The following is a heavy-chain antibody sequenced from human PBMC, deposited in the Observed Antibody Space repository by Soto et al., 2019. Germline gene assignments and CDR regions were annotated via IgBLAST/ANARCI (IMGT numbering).Heavy chain of an antibody. Sequence: PSETLSLTCTVSGASISTQSWNWIRQAPGKGLEWIGYLYYSWTTNYNPSLKSRVTISADTSKNQVSLKLTSVTAADTAVYFCARGLSWSPYFESWGQGILVTVSS. CDR3: ARGLSWSPYFES. J-gene: IGHJ4*02. CDR1: GASISTQS. CDR2: LYYSWTT. D-gene: IGHD3-3*01. V-gene: IGHV4-59*11.